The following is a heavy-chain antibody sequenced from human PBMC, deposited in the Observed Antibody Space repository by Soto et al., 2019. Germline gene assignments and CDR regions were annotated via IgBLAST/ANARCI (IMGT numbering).Heavy chain of an antibody. D-gene: IGHD3-22*01. CDR2: INHSGST. CDR3: ARGDQKSIGYYSYYYYYYGMDV. Sequence: SETLSLTCAVYGGSFSGYYWSWIRQPPGKGLEWVGEINHSGSTNYNPSLKSRVTISVDTSRNQFSLKLSSVTAADTAVYYCARGDQKSIGYYSYYYYYYGMDVWGQGTTVTVSS. V-gene: IGHV4-34*01. J-gene: IGHJ6*02. CDR1: GGSFSGYY.